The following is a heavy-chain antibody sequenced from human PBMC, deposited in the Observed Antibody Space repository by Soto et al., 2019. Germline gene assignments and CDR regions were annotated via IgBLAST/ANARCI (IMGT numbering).Heavy chain of an antibody. CDR2: INPNSGGT. Sequence: ASVKVSCKASGYTFTGYYMHWVRQAPGQGLEWMGWINPNSGGTNYAQKFQGWVTMTRDTSISTAYMELSRLRSDDTAVYYCARGTGSWGAAAGTAIEFDYWGQGTLVTVSS. V-gene: IGHV1-2*04. J-gene: IGHJ4*02. CDR1: GYTFTGYY. D-gene: IGHD6-13*01. CDR3: ARGTGSWGAAAGTAIEFDY.